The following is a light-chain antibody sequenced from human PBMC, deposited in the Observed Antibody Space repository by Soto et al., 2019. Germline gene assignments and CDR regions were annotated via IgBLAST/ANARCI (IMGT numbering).Light chain of an antibody. J-gene: IGLJ2*01. CDR2: EVS. CDR3: CSYAGSLAV. CDR1: SSDVGSYNL. Sequence: QSALTQPASVSGSPGQSITISCTGTSSDVGSYNLVSWYQQHPGKAPKLMIYEVSKRPSGVSNRFSGSKSGNTASLTISGLQAKDEADYYCCSYAGSLAVFGGGTKVTVL. V-gene: IGLV2-23*02.